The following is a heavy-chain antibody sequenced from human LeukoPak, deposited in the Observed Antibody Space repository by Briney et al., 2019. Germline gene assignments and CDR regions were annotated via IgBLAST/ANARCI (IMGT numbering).Heavy chain of an antibody. Sequence: GGSLRLSCSASGFTFTTYGMNWIRQAPGKGLEWVSYISSSGSTTYYADSVKGRFTISRDSAKNSLFLQMNSLRAEDTAVYYCARDHLYRGVIDYWGQGTLVTVSS. CDR1: GFTFTTYG. J-gene: IGHJ4*02. CDR3: ARDHLYRGVIDY. D-gene: IGHD3-10*01. CDR2: ISSSGSTT. V-gene: IGHV3-48*04.